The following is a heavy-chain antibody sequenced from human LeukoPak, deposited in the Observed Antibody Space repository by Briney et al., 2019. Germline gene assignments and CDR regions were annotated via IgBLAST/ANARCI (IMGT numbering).Heavy chain of an antibody. CDR2: IYTSGST. CDR3: ARLRVATGHYYNYMDV. V-gene: IGHV4-61*02. Sequence: SQTLSLTCTVSGGSISSGSYYWSWIRQPAGKGLEWIGRIYTSGSTNYNPSLKSRVTISVDTSKNQFSLKLSSVTAADTAVYYCARLRVATGHYYNYMDVWGKGTTVTVSS. D-gene: IGHD7-27*01. CDR1: GGSISSGSYY. J-gene: IGHJ6*03.